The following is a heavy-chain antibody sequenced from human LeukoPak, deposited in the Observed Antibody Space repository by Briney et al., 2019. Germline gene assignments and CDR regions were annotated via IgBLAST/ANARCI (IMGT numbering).Heavy chain of an antibody. CDR2: ISDDGKYI. V-gene: IGHV3-21*01. J-gene: IGHJ4*02. CDR1: GFTFSRYS. D-gene: IGHD6-19*01. Sequence: GGSLRLSCAASGFTFSRYSMNWVRQAPGKGLEWVSSISDDGKYIYYADSVKGRFSISRDNAKSSLYLQMNSLRAEDTAVYYCARDSSGWYYFDYWGQGTLVTVSS. CDR3: ARDSSGWYYFDY.